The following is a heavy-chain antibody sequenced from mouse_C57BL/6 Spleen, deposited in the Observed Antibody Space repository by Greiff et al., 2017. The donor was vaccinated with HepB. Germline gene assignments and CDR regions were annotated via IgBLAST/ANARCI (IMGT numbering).Heavy chain of an antibody. J-gene: IGHJ4*01. CDR2: IYPGSGNT. Sequence: VKLQESGAELVRPGASVKLSCKASGYTFTDYYINWVKQRPGQGLEWIARIYPGSGNTYYNEKFKGKATLTAEKSSSTAYMQLSSLTSEDSAVYFCAREDYDAMDYWGQGTSVTVSS. V-gene: IGHV1-76*01. CDR3: AREDYDAMDY. CDR1: GYTFTDYY.